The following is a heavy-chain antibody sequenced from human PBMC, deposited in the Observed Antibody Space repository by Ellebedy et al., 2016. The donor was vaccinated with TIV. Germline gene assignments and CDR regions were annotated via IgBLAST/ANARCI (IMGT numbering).Heavy chain of an antibody. CDR1: GGSISNDGYY. J-gene: IGHJ6*03. D-gene: IGHD1-14*01. CDR3: AGEDGNFYYHMDV. V-gene: IGHV4-31*03. Sequence: SETLSLXXTVSGGSISNDGYYWTWIRQHPGKGLEWIGNIYYSESADYNASLKSRVSISVDRSKNQFSLRLNSVTDADTAVYYCAGEDGNFYYHMDVWGKGTTVTVSS. CDR2: IYYSESA.